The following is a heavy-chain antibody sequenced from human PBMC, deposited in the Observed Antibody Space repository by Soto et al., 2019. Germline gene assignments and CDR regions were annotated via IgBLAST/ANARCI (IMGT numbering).Heavy chain of an antibody. Sequence: QVQLVESGGGVVQPGRSLRLSCAASGFTFSSYGMHWVRQAPGKGLEWVAVISYDGSNKYYADSVKGRFTISRDNSKNTLYLQMNSLRAEDTAVYYCAIPAAFGIAAAGTNFDYWGQGTLVTVSS. CDR1: GFTFSSYG. CDR2: ISYDGSNK. CDR3: AIPAAFGIAAAGTNFDY. V-gene: IGHV3-30*03. J-gene: IGHJ4*02. D-gene: IGHD6-13*01.